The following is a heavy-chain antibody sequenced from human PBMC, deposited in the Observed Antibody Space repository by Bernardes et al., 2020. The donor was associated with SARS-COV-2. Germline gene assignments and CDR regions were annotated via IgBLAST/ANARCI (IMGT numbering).Heavy chain of an antibody. CDR1: GYTFSNYG. Sequence: SVKVSCRASGYTFSNYGISWVRQAPGQGLEWMGWIGTDNGDTNYAQKFQGRVTMTTDTSTTTAYMELRSLKPDDTAMYYCARESPVAAAALPLDSWGQGTLVTVSS. V-gene: IGHV1-18*01. J-gene: IGHJ4*02. CDR3: ARESPVAAAALPLDS. D-gene: IGHD6-13*01. CDR2: IGTDNGDT.